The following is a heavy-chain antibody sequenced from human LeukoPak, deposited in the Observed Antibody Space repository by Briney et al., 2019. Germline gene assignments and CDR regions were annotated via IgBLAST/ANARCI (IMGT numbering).Heavy chain of an antibody. D-gene: IGHD3-10*01. Sequence: GGSLRLSCAVSGITLSNYGMSWARQAPGKGLEWVAGISVSGGGTNYGDSVNGGLTISRDNPKNTLFMQMNSLRVEDTAVYFCAKRGVVIRVFLVGFHKEAYYFDSWGQGALVTVSS. J-gene: IGHJ4*02. CDR3: AKRGVVIRVFLVGFHKEAYYFDS. CDR2: ISVSGGGT. CDR1: GITLSNYG. V-gene: IGHV3-23*01.